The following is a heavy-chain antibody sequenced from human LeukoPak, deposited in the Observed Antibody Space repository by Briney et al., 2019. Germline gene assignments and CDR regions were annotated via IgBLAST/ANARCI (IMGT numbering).Heavy chain of an antibody. CDR3: ARRYGSGSSGTFDY. CDR1: GGSISSYY. Sequence: SSETLSLTCTVSGGSISSYYWSWIRQPPGKGLEWIAYIYYSGSTNYNPSLKSRVTISVDTSKNQFSLKLSSVTAADTAVYYCARRYGSGSSGTFDYWGQGTLVTVSS. J-gene: IGHJ4*02. D-gene: IGHD3-10*01. CDR2: IYYSGST. V-gene: IGHV4-59*01.